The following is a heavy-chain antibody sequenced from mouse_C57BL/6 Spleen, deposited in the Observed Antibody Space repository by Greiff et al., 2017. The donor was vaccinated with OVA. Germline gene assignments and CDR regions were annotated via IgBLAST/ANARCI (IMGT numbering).Heavy chain of an antibody. J-gene: IGHJ3*01. CDR2: INPGSGGT. CDR3: ARYNSKDAWFAY. CDR1: GYAFTNYL. Sequence: QVQLQQSGAELVRPGTSVKVSCKASGYAFTNYLIEWVKQRPGQGLEWIGVINPGSGGTNYNEKFKGKATLTADKSSSTAYMQLSSLTSEDSAVYFCARYNSKDAWFAYWGQGTLVTVSA. V-gene: IGHV1-54*01. D-gene: IGHD2-5*01.